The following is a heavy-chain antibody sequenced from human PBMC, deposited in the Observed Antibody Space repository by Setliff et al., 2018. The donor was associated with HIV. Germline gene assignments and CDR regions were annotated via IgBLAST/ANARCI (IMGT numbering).Heavy chain of an antibody. CDR2: IIPAFGTT. CDR1: GDTLSIHP. V-gene: IGHV1-69*05. CDR3: ASVPMEYSGYNSDSGSYYYHYGLDV. Sequence: GASVKVSCKASGDTLSIHPISWVRQAPGRGLDWMGGIIPAFGTTHYAQKFQGRVTITTDESTNTAYMELGSLRSEDTAVYYCASVPMEYSGYNSDSGSYYYHYGLDVWGQGTTVTVSS. J-gene: IGHJ6*02. D-gene: IGHD5-12*01.